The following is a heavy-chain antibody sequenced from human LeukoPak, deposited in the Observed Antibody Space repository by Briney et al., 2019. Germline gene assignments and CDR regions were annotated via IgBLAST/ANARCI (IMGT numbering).Heavy chain of an antibody. Sequence: GGSLRLSCAASGFTFNSYGMHWVRQAPGKGLEWLAFISYDGSKTYYADSVKGRFTVSRDDSKSTLYLQMNSLRAEDTAVYYCARGAYYGSGGFDPWGQGTLVTVSS. CDR1: GFTFNSYG. J-gene: IGHJ5*02. CDR2: ISYDGSKT. V-gene: IGHV3-30*02. CDR3: ARGAYYGSGGFDP. D-gene: IGHD3-10*01.